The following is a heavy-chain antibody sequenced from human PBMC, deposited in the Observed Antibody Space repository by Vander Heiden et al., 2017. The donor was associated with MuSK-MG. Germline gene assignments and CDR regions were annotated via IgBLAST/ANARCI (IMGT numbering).Heavy chain of an antibody. J-gene: IGHJ6*02. CDR3: SYCSRTNGQEYYYYGMDV. CDR1: GFTFSSYA. Sequence: EVQLLESGGGLVQPGGSLRLSCAASGFTFSSYALSWVRQAPGKGLEWVSAISGSGGSTYYADSVKGLVTISRDNSKNTLYRQMNSLRAEETAVYYCSYCSRTNGQEYYYYGMDVWGQGTTVTVSS. D-gene: IGHD2-2*01. V-gene: IGHV3-23*01. CDR2: ISGSGGST.